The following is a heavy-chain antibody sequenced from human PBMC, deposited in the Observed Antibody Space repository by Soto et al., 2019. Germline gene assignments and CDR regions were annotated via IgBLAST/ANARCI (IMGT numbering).Heavy chain of an antibody. CDR3: ARGGHVVVVPAALDY. CDR1: GDTFTDYY. V-gene: IGHV1-46*01. D-gene: IGHD2-21*01. Sequence: QVQLVQSGAEVKKPGASVKVSCKASGDTFTDYYIHWVRQAPGQGLEWMGTVNPSGGHTIYAQHFRGRMTMTRDESTSTLYMELTSLTSEDTAVYYCARGGHVVVVPAALDYWGQGNLVTVSS. CDR2: VNPSGGHT. J-gene: IGHJ4*02.